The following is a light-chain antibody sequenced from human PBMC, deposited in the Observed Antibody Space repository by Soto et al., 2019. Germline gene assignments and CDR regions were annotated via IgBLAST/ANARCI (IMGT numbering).Light chain of an antibody. CDR2: AAS. Sequence: AIQMTQSPSSLSASVGDRVTITCRVSQGIRNDLGWYQQKPGKAPKLLIYAASSLQSGVPSRFSGSGSGTDFTLTISSLQPEDFATYYCLQDYNYSLTFGGGTKVEIK. V-gene: IGKV1-6*01. CDR3: LQDYNYSLT. J-gene: IGKJ4*01. CDR1: QGIRND.